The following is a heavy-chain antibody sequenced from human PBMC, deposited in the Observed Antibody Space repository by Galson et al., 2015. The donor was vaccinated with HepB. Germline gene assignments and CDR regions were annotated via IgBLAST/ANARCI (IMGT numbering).Heavy chain of an antibody. CDR3: ARYDSSGYSPDY. J-gene: IGHJ4*02. D-gene: IGHD3-22*01. V-gene: IGHV3-23*01. CDR1: GFTFSSYA. CDR2: ISGSGGST. Sequence: SLRLSCAASGFTFSSYAMSWVRQAPGKGLEWVSAISGSGGSTYYADSVKGRFTISRDNSKNTLYLQMNSLRAEDTAVYYCARYDSSGYSPDYWGQVTLVTVSS.